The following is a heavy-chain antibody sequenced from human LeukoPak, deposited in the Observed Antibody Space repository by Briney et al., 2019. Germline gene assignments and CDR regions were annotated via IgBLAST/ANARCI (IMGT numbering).Heavy chain of an antibody. Sequence: SETLSLTCTVSGGSITSHYWSWIRPPPGKGLEWIGYIYYSGSTTYNPSPKSRVTLSVDTPKNQFSLKLSSVAAADTAVYYCARTSGSYGYYMDVWGKGTTVTVSS. J-gene: IGHJ6*03. CDR1: GGSITSHY. CDR3: ARTSGSYGYYMDV. CDR2: IYYSGST. D-gene: IGHD1-26*01. V-gene: IGHV4-59*11.